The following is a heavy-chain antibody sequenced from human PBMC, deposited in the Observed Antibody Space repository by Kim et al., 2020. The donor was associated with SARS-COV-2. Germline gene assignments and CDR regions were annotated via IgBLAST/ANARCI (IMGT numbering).Heavy chain of an antibody. V-gene: IGHV3-23*01. CDR2: ISGASA. Sequence: GGSLRLSCAVSGFTFGNYAMRWVRQAPGKGLEWVSTISGASASYADSVKGRFTISRDNSKNILYLQMNSLRVEDTAIYHCTKAWDYSFDSWGQGTLVTVS. J-gene: IGHJ4*02. CDR3: TKAWDYSFDS. CDR1: GFTFGNYA. D-gene: IGHD1-26*01.